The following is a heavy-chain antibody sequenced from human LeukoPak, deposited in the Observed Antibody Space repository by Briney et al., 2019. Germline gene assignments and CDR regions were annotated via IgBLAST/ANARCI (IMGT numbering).Heavy chain of an antibody. CDR3: AKTFIAVANPIDY. V-gene: IGHV3-23*01. D-gene: IGHD6-19*01. Sequence: GGSLRLSCAASGFTFSSYAMSWVRQAPGKGLEWVSIISGGGTSTYYADSVKGRFTISKDNSRNTLYLQMNSLRAEDTAVYYCAKTFIAVANPIDYWGQGTLVTVSS. CDR2: ISGGGTST. CDR1: GFTFSSYA. J-gene: IGHJ4*02.